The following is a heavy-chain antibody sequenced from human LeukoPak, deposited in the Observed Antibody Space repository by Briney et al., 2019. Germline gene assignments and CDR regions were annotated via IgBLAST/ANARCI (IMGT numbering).Heavy chain of an antibody. D-gene: IGHD5-18*01. J-gene: IGHJ4*02. CDR2: INSDGSST. CDR3: TRGRGYSYGWIGEKLLDY. V-gene: IGHV3-74*01. Sequence: GGSLRLSCAASGFTFSKHWMHWVRQAPGKGLVWVSRINSDGSSTTYADSVKGRFTISRDNAKNTLYLQMNSLKTEDTAVYYCTRGRGYSYGWIGEKLLDYWGQGTLVTVSS. CDR1: GFTFSKHW.